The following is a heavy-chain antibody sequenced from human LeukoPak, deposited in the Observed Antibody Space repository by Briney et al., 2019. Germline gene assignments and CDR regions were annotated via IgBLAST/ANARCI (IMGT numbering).Heavy chain of an antibody. Sequence: GSLRLSCAASRFTFSSYAMSWVRQAPGKGLEWVSAISGSGGSTYYADSVKGRFTISRDNSKNTLYLQMNSLRAEDTAVYYCAKTLGYSGYDTSDYWGQGTLVTVSS. CDR2: ISGSGGST. D-gene: IGHD5-12*01. V-gene: IGHV3-23*01. CDR3: AKTLGYSGYDTSDY. J-gene: IGHJ4*02. CDR1: RFTFSSYA.